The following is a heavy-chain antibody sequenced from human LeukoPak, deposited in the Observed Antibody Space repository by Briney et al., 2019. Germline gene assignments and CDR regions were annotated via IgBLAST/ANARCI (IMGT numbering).Heavy chain of an antibody. Sequence: LGGSLRLSCAVSGFTFDNYGMSWVRQAPGKGLEWVSGINWNGGSTGYADSVKGRFTISRDNAKNSLYLQMNSLRVEDTALYHCARVSCSSTSCYMANWFDPWGQGTLVTVSS. CDR2: INWNGGST. CDR3: ARVSCSSTSCYMANWFDP. CDR1: GFTFDNYG. J-gene: IGHJ5*02. D-gene: IGHD2-2*02. V-gene: IGHV3-20*01.